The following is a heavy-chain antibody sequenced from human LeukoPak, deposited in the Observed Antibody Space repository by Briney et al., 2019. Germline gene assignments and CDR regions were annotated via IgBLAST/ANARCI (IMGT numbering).Heavy chain of an antibody. J-gene: IGHJ4*02. CDR2: ISYDGDSK. V-gene: IGHV3-30-3*01. D-gene: IGHD3-22*01. CDR1: GFTFSAYG. CDR3: AKHLDYDYDSSGFWR. Sequence: PGRSLRLSCAASGFTFSAYGMHWVRQAPGKGLECVAVISYDGDSKYYADSVKGRSSISIDNSKNTVYLQMNSLRAEDTAVYYCAKHLDYDYDSSGFWRWGQGTLVTVSS.